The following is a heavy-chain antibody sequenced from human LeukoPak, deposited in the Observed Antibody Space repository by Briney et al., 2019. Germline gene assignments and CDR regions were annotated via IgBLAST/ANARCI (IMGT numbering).Heavy chain of an antibody. CDR1: GGTFSSYA. CDR3: ARDRVRFLEWLKGGYYYYCMDV. D-gene: IGHD3-3*01. J-gene: IGHJ6*03. V-gene: IGHV1-69*05. Sequence: SVKVSCKASGGTFSSYAISWVRQAPGQGLEWMGGIILIFGTANYAQKFQGRVTITTDESTSTAYMELSSLRSEDTAVYYCARDRVRFLEWLKGGYYYYCMDVWGKGTTVTVSS. CDR2: IILIFGTA.